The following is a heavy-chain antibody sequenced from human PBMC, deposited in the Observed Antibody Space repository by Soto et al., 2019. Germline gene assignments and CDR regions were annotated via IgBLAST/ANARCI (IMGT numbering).Heavy chain of an antibody. D-gene: IGHD3-22*01. J-gene: IGHJ4*02. CDR1: GGSISTISYY. CDR2: FYYSGST. Sequence: SETLSLTCRVSGGSISTISYYWGWIRQPPGMRLEWIGDFYYSGSTHHNPSLKNRVSISVDRSKNEFSLKLSSVTAADTAIYYCAREFYYDSSGIGFDSWGQGTLVTVSS. V-gene: IGHV4-39*07. CDR3: AREFYYDSSGIGFDS.